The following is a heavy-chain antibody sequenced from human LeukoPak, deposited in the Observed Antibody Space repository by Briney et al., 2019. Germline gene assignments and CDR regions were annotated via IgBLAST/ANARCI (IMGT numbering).Heavy chain of an antibody. CDR3: ARDRHLFDY. V-gene: IGHV3-7*01. Sequence: GGSLRLSCAASGFTFSNYWMNWVRQAPGKGLEWVANIKQDGSEEYHVDSVRGRFTISRDNAKNSLYLQMNSLRAEDTAVYYCARDRHLFDYWGQGTLVTVAS. CDR2: IKQDGSEE. CDR1: GFTFSNYW. J-gene: IGHJ4*02.